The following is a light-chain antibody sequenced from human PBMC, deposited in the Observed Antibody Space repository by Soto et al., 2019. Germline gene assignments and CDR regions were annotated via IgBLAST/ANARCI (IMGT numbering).Light chain of an antibody. V-gene: IGKV1-8*01. CDR1: QDIGTY. CDR2: AAS. J-gene: IGKJ4*01. Sequence: AIRMTQSPSSFSASTGDRVSITCRATQDIGTYLAWYQQIPGKAPKLLIYAASSLQSGVPSRFSGSGSGTDFTLTISSLQPEDFATYYCQQSYSSTFGGGTKVDIK. CDR3: QQSYSST.